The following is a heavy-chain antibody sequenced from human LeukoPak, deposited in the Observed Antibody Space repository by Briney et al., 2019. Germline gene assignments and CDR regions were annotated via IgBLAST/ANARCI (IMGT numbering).Heavy chain of an antibody. V-gene: IGHV3-30-3*01. D-gene: IGHD3-16*02. CDR1: GFTFSDFT. J-gene: IGHJ4*02. CDR2: ISYDGSNK. Sequence: PGGSLKLSCVASGFTFSDFTMHWVRQAPGKGLEWVAVISYDGSNKYYADSVKGRFTISRDNSKNTLYLQMNSLRAEDTAVYYCARGNYDYVWGSYHANDYWGQGTLVTVSS. CDR3: ARGNYDYVWGSYHANDY.